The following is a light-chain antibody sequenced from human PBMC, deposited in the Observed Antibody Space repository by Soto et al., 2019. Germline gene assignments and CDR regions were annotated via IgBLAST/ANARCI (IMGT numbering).Light chain of an antibody. CDR3: QQYNSYPYT. CDR1: QSVSGW. CDR2: KAS. V-gene: IGKV1-5*03. J-gene: IGKJ2*01. Sequence: DIQMTQSPSTLPASVGDRVTITCQASQSVSGWLAWYQQKAGKAPKLLIYKASTLETAAPSRFSGSGSGTEFTLTISSLQPDDSATYYCQQYNSYPYTFGQGTKLEIK.